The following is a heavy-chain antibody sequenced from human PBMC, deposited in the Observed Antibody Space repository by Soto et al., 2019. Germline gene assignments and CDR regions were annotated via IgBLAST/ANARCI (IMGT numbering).Heavy chain of an antibody. V-gene: IGHV3-30-3*01. D-gene: IGHD6-6*01. CDR2: ISYDGSNK. J-gene: IGHJ4*02. Sequence: PGGSLRLSCAASGFTFSSYAMHWFRQAPGKGLEWVAVISYDGSNKYYADSVKGRFTISRDNSKNTLYLQMNSLRAEDTAVYYCARDRGSSSSSSYFDYWGQGTLVTVSS. CDR1: GFTFSSYA. CDR3: ARDRGSSSSSSYFDY.